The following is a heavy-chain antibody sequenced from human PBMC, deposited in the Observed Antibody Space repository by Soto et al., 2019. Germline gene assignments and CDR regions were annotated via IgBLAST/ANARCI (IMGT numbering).Heavy chain of an antibody. J-gene: IGHJ5*02. CDR3: ARRSAWYYDFWSGFDP. Sequence: WETLSLTCAVYGGSFSGDYWSWIREPPGNGLEWIGEINHSGSTNYSPSLKSRVTISVDTSKNQFSLKLSSVTAADTAVYYCARRSAWYYDFWSGFDPWGQGTLVTVSS. D-gene: IGHD3-3*01. V-gene: IGHV4-34*01. CDR2: INHSGST. CDR1: GGSFSGDY.